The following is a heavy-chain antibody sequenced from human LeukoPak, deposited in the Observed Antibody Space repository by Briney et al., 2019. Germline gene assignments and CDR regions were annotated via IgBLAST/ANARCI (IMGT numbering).Heavy chain of an antibody. J-gene: IGHJ4*02. D-gene: IGHD2-21*02. V-gene: IGHV4-4*07. CDR3: ARQNFVVVTAIRIFDY. Sequence: PSETLSLTCTVSGGSISSYYWSCIRQPAGKGLEWIGRIYTSGSTNYNPSLKSRVTMSVDTSKNQFSLKLSSVTAADTAVYYCARQNFVVVTAIRIFDYWGQGTLVTVSS. CDR2: IYTSGST. CDR1: GGSISSYY.